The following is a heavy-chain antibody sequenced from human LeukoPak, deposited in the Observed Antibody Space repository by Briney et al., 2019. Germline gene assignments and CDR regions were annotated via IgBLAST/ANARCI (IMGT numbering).Heavy chain of an antibody. Sequence: PSQTLSLACTVSGASISSGGYFWNWIRQHPGKGLEWIGYIYNSGSAYYNASLKSRVTISGDTSKNQFSLILSSVTAADTAVYYCATPGLARAYWGQGTLVTVSS. J-gene: IGHJ4*02. CDR3: ATPGLARAY. V-gene: IGHV4-31*03. CDR2: IYNSGSA. D-gene: IGHD1-14*01. CDR1: GASISSGGYF.